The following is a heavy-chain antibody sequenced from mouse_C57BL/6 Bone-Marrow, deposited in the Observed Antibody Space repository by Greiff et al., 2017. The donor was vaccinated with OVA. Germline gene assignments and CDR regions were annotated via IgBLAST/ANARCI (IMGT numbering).Heavy chain of an antibody. CDR2: INPGSGGT. Sequence: VKLQESGAELVRPGTSVKVSCKASGYAFTNYLIEWVKQRPGQGLEWIGVINPGSGGTNYNEKFKGKATLTADKSSSTAYMQLSSLTSEDSAVYFCAHEAMDYWGQGTSVTVSS. CDR1: GYAFTNYL. CDR3: AHEAMDY. J-gene: IGHJ4*01. V-gene: IGHV1-54*01.